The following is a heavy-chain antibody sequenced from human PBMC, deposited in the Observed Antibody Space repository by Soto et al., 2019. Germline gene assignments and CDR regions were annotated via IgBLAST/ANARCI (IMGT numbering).Heavy chain of an antibody. V-gene: IGHV3-23*01. D-gene: IGHD2-15*01. CDR1: GSPFSNHA. CDR2: ISDGGDLI. CDR3: AKRQGTGLAAKNFDF. Sequence: GGSLSLSYAASGSPFSNHAVSWVRPAPGKGLEWVSGISDGGDLIYYADSVKGRFSMPRDNSENMLYLQMTNLRAEDTAIYFCAKRQGTGLAAKNFDFWGQGTLVTVSS. J-gene: IGHJ4*02.